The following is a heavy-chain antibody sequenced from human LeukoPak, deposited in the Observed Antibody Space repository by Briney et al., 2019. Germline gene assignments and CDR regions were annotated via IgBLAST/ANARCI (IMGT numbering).Heavy chain of an antibody. Sequence: SVKVSCKASGYTFTGYYMHWVRQAPGQGLEWMGGIIPIFGTANYAQKFQGRVTITADKSTSTAYMELSSLRSEDTAVYYCARGITMVRGVITLQTYYYYYYMDVWGKGTTVTVSS. CDR1: GYTFTGYY. CDR3: ARGITMVRGVITLQTYYYYYYMDV. CDR2: IIPIFGTA. D-gene: IGHD3-10*01. V-gene: IGHV1-69*06. J-gene: IGHJ6*03.